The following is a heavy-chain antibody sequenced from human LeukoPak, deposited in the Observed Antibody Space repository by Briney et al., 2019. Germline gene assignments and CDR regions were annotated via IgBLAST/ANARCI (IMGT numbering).Heavy chain of an antibody. CDR1: GFTFSTYA. D-gene: IGHD2-15*01. CDR2: ISGSGGNT. CDR3: AKDPPCSGGTCYGYFES. V-gene: IGHV3-23*01. J-gene: IGHJ4*02. Sequence: GGSLRLSCAASGFTFSTYAMNWVRQAPGKGLEWVSIISGSGGNTFYADDVKGRFTISRDNSINTLYLQMNNLRDDDTAVYYCAKDPPCSGGTCYGYFESWGQGTLVTVSS.